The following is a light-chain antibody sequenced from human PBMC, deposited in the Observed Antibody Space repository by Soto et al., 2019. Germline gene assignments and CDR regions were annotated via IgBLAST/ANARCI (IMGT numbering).Light chain of an antibody. CDR1: QSVSSY. Sequence: IVLSQSPAALAWSPVERATLSCRASQSVSSYLAWHQQKPGQAPRLLIYDASNRATGIPARFSGSGSGTDFTLTISSLEHEDFAVYYCQQRSNWPLTFGQGTKVDIK. CDR3: QQRSNWPLT. V-gene: IGKV3-11*01. J-gene: IGKJ4*01. CDR2: DAS.